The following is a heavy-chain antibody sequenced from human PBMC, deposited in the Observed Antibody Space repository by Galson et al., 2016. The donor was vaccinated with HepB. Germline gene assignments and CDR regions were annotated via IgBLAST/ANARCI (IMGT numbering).Heavy chain of an antibody. J-gene: IGHJ4*02. CDR1: GYNFTTYW. CDR3: ANAGDR. D-gene: IGHD3-10*01. Sequence: QSGAEVKKPGESLKISCKGSGYNFTTYWIGWVRQMPGKGLEWMGIIYPGDSDTRYRPSFRGQVTISADKSINTAYLQWTSLKTSDTAMYFCANAGDRWGQGTLVTVSS. V-gene: IGHV5-51*01. CDR2: IYPGDSDT.